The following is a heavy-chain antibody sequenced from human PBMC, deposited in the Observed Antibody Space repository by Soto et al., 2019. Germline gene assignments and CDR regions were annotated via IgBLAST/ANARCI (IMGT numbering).Heavy chain of an antibody. J-gene: IGHJ4*02. CDR1: GFSLSTSGVG. D-gene: IGHD5-12*01. CDR3: VQTPTWLRFDY. V-gene: IGHV2-5*02. CDR2: IYWDGDK. Sequence: QITLKESGPTLVKPTQTLTLTCTFSGFSLSTSGVGVGWIRQPPGKALEWLALIYWDGDKRYSPSLKSRLTIMKDTSKTQVVLIMTNMDPVDTATYYCVQTPTWLRFDYWGQGTLVTVSS.